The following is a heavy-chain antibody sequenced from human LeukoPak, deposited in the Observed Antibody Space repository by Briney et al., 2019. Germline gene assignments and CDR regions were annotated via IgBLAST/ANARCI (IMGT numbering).Heavy chain of an antibody. CDR1: GFTFSSYA. J-gene: IGHJ6*02. V-gene: IGHV3-23*01. D-gene: IGHD2-15*01. CDR3: AKDGYCSGGSCYSGTERTYYYGMDV. CDR2: ISGSGGST. Sequence: GGSLRLSCAASGFTFSSYAMSWVRQAPGKGLEWVSAISGSGGSTYYADSVKGRFTISRDNSKNTLYLQMNSLRAEDTAVYYCAKDGYCSGGSCYSGTERTYYYGMDVWGQGTTVTVSS.